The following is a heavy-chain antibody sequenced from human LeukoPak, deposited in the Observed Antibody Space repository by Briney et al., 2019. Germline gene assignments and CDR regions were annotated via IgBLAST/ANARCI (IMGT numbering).Heavy chain of an antibody. CDR2: IDLDDDK. CDR3: ARSFLGYCSGGSCSEGVDAFDI. J-gene: IGHJ3*02. CDR1: GFSLSTSGMR. Sequence: SGPALVKPTQTLTLTCTFSGFSLSTSGMRVSWIRQPPGKALEWLARIDLDDDKFYSTSLKTRLTISKDTSKNQVVITMTNMDPVDTATYYCARSFLGYCSGGSCSEGVDAFDIWGQGTMVTVSS. V-gene: IGHV2-70*04. D-gene: IGHD2-15*01.